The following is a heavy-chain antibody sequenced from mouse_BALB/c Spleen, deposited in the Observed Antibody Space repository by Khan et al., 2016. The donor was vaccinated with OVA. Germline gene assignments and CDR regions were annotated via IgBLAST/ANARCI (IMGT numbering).Heavy chain of an antibody. CDR3: VRGGAYYRIDGWFAY. V-gene: IGHV1-4*01. Sequence: QVQLKQSGAELARPGASVKMSCKASGYTFTSYTIHWIKLRPGQGLEWIGYINPSNGYTNYNQKFKDKATLTADKSSTTAYMQLSSLTSDDSAVYNGVRGGAYYRIDGWFAYWGQGTLVTVSA. CDR1: GYTFTSYT. D-gene: IGHD2-14*01. J-gene: IGHJ3*01. CDR2: INPSNGYT.